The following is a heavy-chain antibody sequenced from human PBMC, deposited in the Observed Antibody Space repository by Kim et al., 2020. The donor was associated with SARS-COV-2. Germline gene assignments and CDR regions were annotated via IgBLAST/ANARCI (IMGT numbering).Heavy chain of an antibody. CDR3: AKDLGYDFWSGYIPLYFDY. J-gene: IGHJ4*02. V-gene: IGHV3-23*01. D-gene: IGHD3-3*01. Sequence: GRFTISRDNSKNTLYLQMNSLRAEDTAVYYCAKDLGYDFWSGYIPLYFDYWGQGTLVTVSS.